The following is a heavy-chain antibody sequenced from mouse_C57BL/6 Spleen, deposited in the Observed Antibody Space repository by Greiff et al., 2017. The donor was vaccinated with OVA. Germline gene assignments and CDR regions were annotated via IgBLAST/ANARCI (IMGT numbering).Heavy chain of an antibody. Sequence: QVQLQQSGAELVKPGASVKISCKASGYAFSSYWMNWVKQRPGKGLEWIGQIYPGDGDTNYNGKFKGKATLTADKSSSTAYMQLSSLTSEDSAVYFCARSAKVGRGYYFDYWGQGTTLTVSS. J-gene: IGHJ2*01. D-gene: IGHD4-1*01. CDR3: ARSAKVGRGYYFDY. CDR1: GYAFSSYW. V-gene: IGHV1-80*01. CDR2: IYPGDGDT.